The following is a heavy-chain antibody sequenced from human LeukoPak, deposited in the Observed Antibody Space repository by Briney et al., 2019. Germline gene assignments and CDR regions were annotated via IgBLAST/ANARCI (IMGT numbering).Heavy chain of an antibody. V-gene: IGHV3-21*01. CDR2: ISSSSGYI. J-gene: IGHJ4*02. D-gene: IGHD1-26*01. CDR1: GFTFSSYS. Sequence: PGGSLRLSCAASGFTFSSYSMNWVRQAPGKGLEWVSSISSSSGYIYYADSVKGRFTISRDNAKNSLYLQMNSLRAEDTAVYYCARDGGGRYNGVYGGRGPLAPVSS. CDR3: ARDGGGRYNGVY.